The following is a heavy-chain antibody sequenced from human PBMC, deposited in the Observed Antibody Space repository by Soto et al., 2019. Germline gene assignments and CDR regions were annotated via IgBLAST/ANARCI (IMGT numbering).Heavy chain of an antibody. CDR2: ISAYNGNT. J-gene: IGHJ6*02. Sequence: QVHLVQSGGEVKKPGASVKVSCKASGYTFSSYGISWVRQAPGQGLEWMGWISAYNGNTNYAQKLQGRVTLTTDTSTSTAYMELRSLRSDDTAVYYCARYSLTGYYGNYYYYTMDVWGQGTTVTVSS. CDR1: GYTFSSYG. V-gene: IGHV1-18*01. CDR3: ARYSLTGYYGNYYYYTMDV. D-gene: IGHD3-9*01.